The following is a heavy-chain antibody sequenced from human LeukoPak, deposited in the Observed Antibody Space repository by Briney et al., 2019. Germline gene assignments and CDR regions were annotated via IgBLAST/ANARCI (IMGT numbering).Heavy chain of an antibody. V-gene: IGHV3-21*01. CDR3: AVGVNYYYGMDV. CDR2: ISSSSSYI. J-gene: IGHJ6*02. D-gene: IGHD3-16*01. CDR1: GFTFSSYS. Sequence: PGGSLRLSCAASGFTFSSYSMNWVRQAPGKGLEWVSSISSSSSYIYYADSVKGRFTISRDNAKNSLYLQMNSLRAEDTAVYYCAVGVNYYYGMDVWGQGTTVTVS.